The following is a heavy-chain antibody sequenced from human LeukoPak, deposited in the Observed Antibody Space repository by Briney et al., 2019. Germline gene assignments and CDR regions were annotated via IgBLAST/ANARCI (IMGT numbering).Heavy chain of an antibody. V-gene: IGHV3-48*03. CDR2: ISSSGSTI. D-gene: IGHD6-19*01. CDR1: GFTFSSYE. CDR3: ARAHESTYSSGWYLLY. Sequence: GGSLRLSCAASGFTFSSYEMNWVRQAPGKGLEWVSYISSSGSTIYYADSVKGRFTVSRDNAKNSLYLQMNSLRAEDTAVYYCARAHESTYSSGWYLLYWGQGTLVTVSS. J-gene: IGHJ4*02.